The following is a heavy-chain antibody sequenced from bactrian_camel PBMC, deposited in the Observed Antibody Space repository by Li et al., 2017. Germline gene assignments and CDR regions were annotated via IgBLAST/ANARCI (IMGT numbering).Heavy chain of an antibody. Sequence: VQLVESGGGLVQPGGSLTLSCAASGFTFSNYPMSWARQAPGKGLEWVSSINSGGENRAYADSVKGRFTISRDNAKNTLYLQMNSLKPEDTAVYSCALGLWLNLSRRGQGTQVTVS. CDR1: GFTFSNYP. CDR2: INSGGENR. V-gene: IGHV3S42*01. J-gene: IGHJ4*01. D-gene: IGHD1*01.